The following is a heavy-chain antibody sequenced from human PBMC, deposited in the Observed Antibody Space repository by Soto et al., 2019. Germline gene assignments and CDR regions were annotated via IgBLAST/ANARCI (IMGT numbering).Heavy chain of an antibody. V-gene: IGHV4-34*01. CDR2: VNHSGST. CDR3: ASSSGYDH. J-gene: IGHJ4*02. D-gene: IGHD3-22*01. CDR1: GDSISSGYY. Sequence: SETLSLTCAVSGDSISSGYYWSWIRQPPGKGLEWIGEVNHSGSTNYNPSLKSRVTISVDTSKNQFSLKLSSVTAADTAVYYCASSSGYDHWGQGTLVTVSS.